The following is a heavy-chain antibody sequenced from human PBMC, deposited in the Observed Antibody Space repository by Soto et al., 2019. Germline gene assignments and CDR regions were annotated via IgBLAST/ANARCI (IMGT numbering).Heavy chain of an antibody. J-gene: IGHJ4*02. Sequence: QLQLQESGPGLVKPSETLSLTCTVSGGSISSSSYYWGWIRQPPGKGLEWIGSIYYSGSTYYNPSLKSRVTISVDTSKNQFSLKLSSVTAADTAVYYCARSVGHDYVWGSYRDWSQGTLVTVSS. D-gene: IGHD3-16*02. CDR2: IYYSGST. CDR3: ARSVGHDYVWGSYRD. V-gene: IGHV4-39*01. CDR1: GGSISSSSYY.